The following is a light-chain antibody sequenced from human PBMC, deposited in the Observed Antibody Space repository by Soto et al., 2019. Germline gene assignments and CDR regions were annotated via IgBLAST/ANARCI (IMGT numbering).Light chain of an antibody. J-gene: IGLJ1*01. V-gene: IGLV2-11*01. CDR1: SSDVGGYNY. CDR3: CSYAGSYTLTV. CDR2: DVS. Sequence: QSALTQPASVSGSPGQSITISCTGTSSDVGGYNYVSWYQQHPGKAPKLMIYDVSKRPSGVPDRFSGSKSGNTASLTISGLQAEDEADYYCCSYAGSYTLTVFGTGTKLTVL.